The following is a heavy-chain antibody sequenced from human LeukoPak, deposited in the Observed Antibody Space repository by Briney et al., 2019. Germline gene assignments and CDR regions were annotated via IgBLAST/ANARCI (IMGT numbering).Heavy chain of an antibody. CDR2: IIPIFGRA. Sequence: GASVKVSCKASGGTFSSLTINWVRQAPGQGLEWMGGIIPIFGRANYAQKFQGRVTITADDSTSTAYMELSSLRSEDTAVYYCARDKAYCGGDCYPSDAFDIWGQGTMVTVSS. CDR1: GGTFSSLT. V-gene: IGHV1-69*13. CDR3: ARDKAYCGGDCYPSDAFDI. D-gene: IGHD2-21*02. J-gene: IGHJ3*02.